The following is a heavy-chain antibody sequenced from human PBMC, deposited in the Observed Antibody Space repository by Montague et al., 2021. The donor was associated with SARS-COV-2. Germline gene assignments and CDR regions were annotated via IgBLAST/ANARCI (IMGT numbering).Heavy chain of an antibody. J-gene: IGHJ6*02. CDR1: GGSSSGYY. CDR2: INHSGST. CDR3: ARDRKWLRSGSKPDYYYYYGMDV. D-gene: IGHD5-12*01. V-gene: IGHV4-34*01. Sequence: SETLSLTCAVYGGSSSGYYWSWIRQPPGKGLEWIGEINHSGSTNYNPSLKSRVTISVDTSKNQFSLKLSSVTAADTAVYYCARDRKWLRSGSKPDYYYYYGMDVWGQGTTVTVSS.